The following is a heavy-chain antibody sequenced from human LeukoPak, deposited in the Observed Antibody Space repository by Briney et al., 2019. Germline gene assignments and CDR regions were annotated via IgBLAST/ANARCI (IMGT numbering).Heavy chain of an antibody. V-gene: IGHV4-30-4*08. D-gene: IGHD3-3*01. CDR3: ARALGYDFWSGPSLMDV. Sequence: PSQTLSLTCTVSGGSISSGDYYWSWIRQPPGKGLEWIGYIYYSGSTYYNPSLKSRVTISVDTSKNQFSLKLSSVTAADTAVYYCARALGYDFWSGPSLMDVWGKGTTVTVSS. CDR1: GGSISSGDYY. J-gene: IGHJ6*03. CDR2: IYYSGST.